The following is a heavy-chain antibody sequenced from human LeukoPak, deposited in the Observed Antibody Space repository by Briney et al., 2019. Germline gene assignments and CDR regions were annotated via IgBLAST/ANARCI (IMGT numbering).Heavy chain of an antibody. CDR1: GYTFTGYY. Sequence: ASVKVSCKASGYTFTGYYMHWVRQAPGQGLEWMGWINPNSGGTNYAQRFQGRVTMTRDTSISTAYMELSRLRSDDTAVYYCARGRAVYNWFDPWGQGTLVTVSS. D-gene: IGHD6-19*01. CDR2: INPNSGGT. V-gene: IGHV1-2*02. J-gene: IGHJ5*02. CDR3: ARGRAVYNWFDP.